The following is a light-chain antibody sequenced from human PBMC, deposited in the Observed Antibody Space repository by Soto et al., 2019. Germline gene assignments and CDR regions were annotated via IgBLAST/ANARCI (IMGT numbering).Light chain of an antibody. V-gene: IGKV1-5*01. CDR2: DVS. Sequence: DIQMTQSPSTLSASVGDRVTITCRASQSVSTWVAWYQQKPGRAPKLLIYDVSNLESGVPSRFSGSGSGTEFTITITSLQPDDFATYYCQQYNNYWTFGQGTKVEIK. J-gene: IGKJ1*01. CDR1: QSVSTW. CDR3: QQYNNYWT.